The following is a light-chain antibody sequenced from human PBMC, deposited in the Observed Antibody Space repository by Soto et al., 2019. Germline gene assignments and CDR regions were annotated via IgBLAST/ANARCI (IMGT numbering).Light chain of an antibody. CDR1: QSVSSN. V-gene: IGKV3-15*01. CDR2: GAS. CDR3: QQYKNWPPMYT. J-gene: IGKJ2*01. Sequence: EIVMTQSPATLSVSPGERATLSCRASQSVSSNLAWYQQKPGQAPRHLIYGASTRATGIPARFSGSGSGTEFTLTISSLQSEDFAVYYRQQYKNWPPMYTFGQGTKLEIK.